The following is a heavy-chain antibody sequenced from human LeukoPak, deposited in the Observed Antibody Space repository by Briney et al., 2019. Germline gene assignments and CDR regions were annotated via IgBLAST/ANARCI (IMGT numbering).Heavy chain of an antibody. CDR1: GGSISSSSYY. J-gene: IGHJ4*02. Sequence: PSETLSLTCTVSGGSISSSSYYWGWIRQPPGKGLEWIGNIYYSGSTYYNPSLKSRVTISVDTSKNQFSLKLSSVTAADTAVYYCARSSSLLWFGEYYYWGQGTLVTVSS. D-gene: IGHD3-10*01. V-gene: IGHV4-39*07. CDR3: ARSSSLLWFGEYYY. CDR2: IYYSGST.